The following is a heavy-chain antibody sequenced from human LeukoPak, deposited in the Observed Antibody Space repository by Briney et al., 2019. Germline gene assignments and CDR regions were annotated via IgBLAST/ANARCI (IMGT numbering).Heavy chain of an antibody. CDR3: ARDGRFGELFFDS. D-gene: IGHD3-10*01. J-gene: IGHJ4*02. CDR1: GFTFSSYE. CDR2: IYNGGAT. Sequence: GGSLRLSCAASGFTFSSYEMNWVRQAPGKGLEWVSVIYNGGATDYADSVRGRFTISRDNSKNTLYLQMNSLRAEDTGVYYCARDGRFGELFFDSWGQGTLVTVSS. V-gene: IGHV3-66*01.